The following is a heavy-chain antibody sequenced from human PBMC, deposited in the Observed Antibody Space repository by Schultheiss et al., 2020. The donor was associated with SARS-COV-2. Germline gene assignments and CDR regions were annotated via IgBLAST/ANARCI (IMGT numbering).Heavy chain of an antibody. CDR2: IYYSGST. J-gene: IGHJ4*02. CDR3: ARGIAAAGTKEFDY. D-gene: IGHD6-13*01. CDR1: GGSFSGYY. V-gene: IGHV4-59*01. Sequence: SETLSLTCAVYGGSFSGYYWSWIRQPPGKGLEWIGYIYYSGSTNYNPSLKSRVTISVDTSKNQFSLKLSSVTAADTAVYYCARGIAAAGTKEFDYWGQGTLVTVSS.